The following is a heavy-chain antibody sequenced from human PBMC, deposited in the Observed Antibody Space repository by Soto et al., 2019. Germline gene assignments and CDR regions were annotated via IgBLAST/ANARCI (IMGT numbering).Heavy chain of an antibody. CDR1: GFTFSSYA. D-gene: IGHD1-26*01. Sequence: EVQLLESGGGLVQPGGSLRLSCAASGFTFSSYAMSWVRQAPGKGLEWVSAISGSGGSTYYADSVKGRFNISRDRSKNALYLQINSLRAEDTAVYYCAKVAYSGSADACDIWGEGTMVTVSS. CDR2: ISGSGGST. V-gene: IGHV3-23*01. CDR3: AKVAYSGSADACDI. J-gene: IGHJ3*02.